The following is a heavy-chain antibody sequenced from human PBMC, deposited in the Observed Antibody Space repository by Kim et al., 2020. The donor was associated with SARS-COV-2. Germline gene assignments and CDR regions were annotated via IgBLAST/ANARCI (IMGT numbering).Heavy chain of an antibody. J-gene: IGHJ4*02. CDR3: AKSPIRGWYEFDY. D-gene: IGHD6-19*01. V-gene: IGHV3-33*06. Sequence: ADDGKGRFTNSRDNSKNTLYLQMNSLRAEDTAVYYRAKSPIRGWYEFDYWGQGTLVTVSS.